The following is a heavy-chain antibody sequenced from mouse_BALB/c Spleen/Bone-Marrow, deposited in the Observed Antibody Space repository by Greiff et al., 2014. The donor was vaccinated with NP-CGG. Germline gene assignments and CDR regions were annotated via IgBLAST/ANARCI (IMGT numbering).Heavy chain of an antibody. J-gene: IGHJ2*01. V-gene: IGHV1S81*02. CDR1: GYTFTSYY. CDR3: TRSSMITYFDY. Sequence: VQLQQSGAELVKPGASVKLSCKASGYTFTSYYMYWVKQRPGQGLEWIGEINPSNGGTNFNEKFKSKATLTVDKSSSTAYMQLISLTSEASAVYYCTRSSMITYFDYWGQGTTLTVSS. D-gene: IGHD2-4*01. CDR2: INPSNGGT.